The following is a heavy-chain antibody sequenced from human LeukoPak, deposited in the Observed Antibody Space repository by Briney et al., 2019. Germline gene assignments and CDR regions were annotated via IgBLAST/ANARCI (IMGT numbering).Heavy chain of an antibody. CDR2: IGGVGDRT. J-gene: IGHJ4*02. CDR1: GFTFTPYA. Sequence: GGSLRLSCAASGFTFTPYAMSWVRQAPGRGLEWVAGIGGVGDRTYYADSVKGRFTISRDNSKDTLFLQMNSLKAEDTAVYYCAKASRQAAVASPLDYWGQGTLVTVSS. D-gene: IGHD6-19*01. CDR3: AKASRQAAVASPLDY. V-gene: IGHV3-23*01.